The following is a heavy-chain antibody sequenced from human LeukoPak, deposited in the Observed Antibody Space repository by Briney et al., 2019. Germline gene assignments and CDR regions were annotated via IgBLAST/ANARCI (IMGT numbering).Heavy chain of an antibody. V-gene: IGHV3-48*04. Sequence: GGSLRLSCAASGVTFSSHGMSWVRQAPGKGLEWVSFITSSGNTMYYADSVKGRFTISRDNAKNSLYLQMNSLRADDTAVYYCARLRSKYWFDPWGQGTLVTVSS. J-gene: IGHJ5*02. CDR1: GVTFSSHG. CDR2: ITSSGNTM. D-gene: IGHD4-11*01. CDR3: ARLRSKYWFDP.